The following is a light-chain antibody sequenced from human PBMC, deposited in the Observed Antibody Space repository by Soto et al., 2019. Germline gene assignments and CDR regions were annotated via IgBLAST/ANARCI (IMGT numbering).Light chain of an antibody. Sequence: DIQMTQSPSSLSASVGDRVTLTCRASQTISDYLNWYQQKPGKAPNLLIYAASILQGGVPSRFSGSGSGTDFTLTINSLQPEDFATYYCQQSYTTPRTFGQGTKVEIK. CDR2: AAS. CDR3: QQSYTTPRT. J-gene: IGKJ1*01. CDR1: QTISDY. V-gene: IGKV1-39*01.